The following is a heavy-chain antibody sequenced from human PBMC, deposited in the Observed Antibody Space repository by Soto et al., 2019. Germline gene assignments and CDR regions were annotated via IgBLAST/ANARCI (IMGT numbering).Heavy chain of an antibody. CDR2: IFVTSTTI. D-gene: IGHD3-9*01. CDR3: ARDKDWAFDY. Sequence: EVQLVESGGGLVQPGGSLRLSCVASGFTFSSYSMVWVRQAPGKGLEWISYIFVTSTTIYYADSVKGRFTVSRDNTQNSLCLLMNSLRAEDTAIYYCARDKDWAFDYWGQGTLVTVPS. V-gene: IGHV3-48*04. J-gene: IGHJ4*02. CDR1: GFTFSSYS.